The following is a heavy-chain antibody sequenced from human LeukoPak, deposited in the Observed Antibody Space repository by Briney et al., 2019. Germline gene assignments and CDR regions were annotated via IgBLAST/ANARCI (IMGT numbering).Heavy chain of an antibody. D-gene: IGHD1-26*01. CDR1: GYTFTGYY. CDR2: INPNSGDT. J-gene: IGHJ4*02. CDR3: AREGVSGSYLGY. Sequence: GASVKVSCKASGYTFTGYYMHWVRQAPGQGLEWMGWINPNSGDTNYAQKFQGRVTMTRDTSISTAYMELSRLRSEDTAVYYCAREGVSGSYLGYWGQGTLVTVSS. V-gene: IGHV1-2*02.